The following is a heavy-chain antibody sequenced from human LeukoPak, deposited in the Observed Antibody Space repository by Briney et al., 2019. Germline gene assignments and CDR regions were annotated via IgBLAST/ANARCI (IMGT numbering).Heavy chain of an antibody. D-gene: IGHD2-2*01. CDR1: GGSISSGSYY. J-gene: IGHJ4*02. Sequence: SQTLSLTCTVSGGSISSGSYYWSWIRQPAGKEREWIGRIYTSGSTNYNPSLKSRVTISVDTSKNQFSLKLSSVTAADTAVYYCARGYQLLLFDYWGQGTLVTVSS. CDR3: ARGYQLLLFDY. V-gene: IGHV4-61*02. CDR2: IYTSGST.